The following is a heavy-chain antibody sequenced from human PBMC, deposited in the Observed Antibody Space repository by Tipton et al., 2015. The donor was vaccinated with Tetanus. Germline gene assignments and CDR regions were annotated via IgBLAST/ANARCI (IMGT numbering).Heavy chain of an antibody. CDR1: GGSVSSGSYY. CDR2: IYYSGST. V-gene: IGHV4-31*03. CDR3: ARDRKGYGMDV. J-gene: IGHJ6*02. Sequence: TLSLTCTVSGGSVSSGSYYWSWIRQPPGKGLEWIGYIYYSGSTYYNPSLKSRVTISVDTSKNQFSLKLSSVTAADTAVYYCARDRKGYGMDVWGQGTTVTVSS.